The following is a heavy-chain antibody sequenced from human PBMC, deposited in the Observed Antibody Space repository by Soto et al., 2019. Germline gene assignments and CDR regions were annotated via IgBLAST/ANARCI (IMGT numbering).Heavy chain of an antibody. V-gene: IGHV1-2*04. Sequence: ASVKVSCKASGYTFTGYYMHWVRQAPGQGLEWMGFINPNSGGTNYAQKFQGWVTMTRDTSISTAYMELRSLRSEDTAVYYCARTKATGTTYYFDXWGQVTLVTVSX. D-gene: IGHD1-7*01. CDR1: GYTFTGYY. CDR3: ARTKATGTTYYFDX. CDR2: INPNSGGT. J-gene: IGHJ4*02.